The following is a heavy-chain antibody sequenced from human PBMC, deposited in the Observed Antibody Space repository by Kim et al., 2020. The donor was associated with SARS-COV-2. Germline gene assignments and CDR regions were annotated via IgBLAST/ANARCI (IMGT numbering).Heavy chain of an antibody. D-gene: IGHD6-13*01. CDR2: ISSSSSYI. CDR1: GFTFSSYS. CDR3: ARGRAEQQLVYEDPFDY. V-gene: IGHV3-21*01. J-gene: IGHJ4*02. Sequence: GGSLRLSCAASGFTFSSYSMNWVRQAPGKGLEWVSSISSSSSYIYYADSVKGRFTISRDNAKNSLYLQMNSLRAEDTAVYYCARGRAEQQLVYEDPFDYWGQGTLVTVSS.